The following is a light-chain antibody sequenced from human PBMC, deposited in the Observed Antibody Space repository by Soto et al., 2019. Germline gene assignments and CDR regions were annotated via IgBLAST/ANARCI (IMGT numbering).Light chain of an antibody. CDR1: QSVSSSY. J-gene: IGKJ4*01. CDR3: QQYGSSPVLT. CDR2: GAS. Sequence: EIVLTQAAGTLSLSPGERATLSCRASQSVSSSYLAWYQQKPGQAPRLLIYGASSRATGIPDRFSGNGSGTDFTLTISRLEPEDFAVYYCQQYGSSPVLTFGGGTKVDIK. V-gene: IGKV3-20*01.